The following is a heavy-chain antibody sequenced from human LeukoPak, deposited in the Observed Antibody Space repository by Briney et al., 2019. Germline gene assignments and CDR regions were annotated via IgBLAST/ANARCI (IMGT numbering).Heavy chain of an antibody. J-gene: IGHJ4*02. D-gene: IGHD3-10*01. CDR2: INHSGST. CDR3: ARGGYFDY. V-gene: IGHV4-34*01. Sequence: SETLSLTCAVYGGSFSGYYRSWIRQPPGKGLEWIGEINHSGSTNYNPSLKSRVTISVDTSKNQFSLKLSSATAADTAVYYCARGGYFDYWGQGTLVTVSS. CDR1: GGSFSGYY.